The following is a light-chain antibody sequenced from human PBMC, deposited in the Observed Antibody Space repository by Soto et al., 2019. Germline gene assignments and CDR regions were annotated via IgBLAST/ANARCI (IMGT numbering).Light chain of an antibody. CDR1: SSNIGAHFD. J-gene: IGLJ1*01. V-gene: IGLV1-40*01. CDR3: QSYDIGLSARYV. CDR2: GNN. Sequence: QSVLTQPPSVSGAPGQRVTISCTGTSSNIGAHFDVHWYQQLPGAAPKLLIHGNNNRPSGVPDRFSGSKSGTSASLVIIGLQSEDEADYYCQSYDIGLSARYVFGTGTKVTVL.